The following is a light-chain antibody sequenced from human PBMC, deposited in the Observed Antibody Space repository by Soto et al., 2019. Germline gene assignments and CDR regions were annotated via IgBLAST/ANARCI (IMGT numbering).Light chain of an antibody. J-gene: IGLJ3*02. CDR2: EGS. CDR1: SSDVGSYNL. CDR3: SSLTNSNTLL. V-gene: IGLV2-14*02. Sequence: QSALTQPASVSGSPGQSITLSCTGTSSDVGSYNLVSWYQQHPGKAPKLMIYEGSKRPSGVSNRFSGSKSGNTASLTISGLQAEDEADYYCSSLTNSNTLLFGGGTKLTVL.